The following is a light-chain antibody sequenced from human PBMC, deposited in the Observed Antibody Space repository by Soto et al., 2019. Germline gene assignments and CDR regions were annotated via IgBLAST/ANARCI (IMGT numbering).Light chain of an antibody. CDR2: DAS. J-gene: IGKJ4*01. CDR3: QQYSSSPLT. Sequence: EIVMTQSPATLSVSPGEGATLSCRASQRIDTNLAWYQQKPGQAPRLLIYDASSRATGIPDRFSGSGSGTDFTLTISRLEPEDFAVYYCQQYSSSPLTFGGGTKVDIK. V-gene: IGKV3-20*01. CDR1: QRIDTN.